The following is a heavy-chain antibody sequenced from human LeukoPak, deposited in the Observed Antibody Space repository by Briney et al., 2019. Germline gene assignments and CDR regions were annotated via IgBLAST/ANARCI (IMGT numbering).Heavy chain of an antibody. J-gene: IGHJ4*02. D-gene: IGHD3-10*01. CDR1: GGSTINYF. V-gene: IGHV4-4*07. CDR2: IYSSGTT. Sequence: SETLSLTCTVSGGSTINYFRSWIRQPAGKGLEWIGHIYSSGTTHYNPSLNNRVTISLDTSKSQFSLHLDSVTAADTAVYYCARAEGSGSGAYTLDYWGQGILVTVSS. CDR3: ARAEGSGSGAYTLDY.